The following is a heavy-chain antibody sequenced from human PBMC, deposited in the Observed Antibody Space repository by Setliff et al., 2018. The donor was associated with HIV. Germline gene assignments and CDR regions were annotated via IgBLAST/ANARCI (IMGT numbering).Heavy chain of an antibody. Sequence: PGGSLRLSCAASGFTFTNYAMSWVRQAPGKGLECVSVISGSGGSTYYADFVKGRFTISRDNSKNTLYLRMNSLRADDTAVYYCAKVNPRSVVPSARILGGFDPWGQGTPVTVSS. V-gene: IGHV3-23*01. J-gene: IGHJ5*02. CDR2: ISGSGGST. CDR3: AKVNPRSVVPSARILGGFDP. D-gene: IGHD2-2*01. CDR1: GFTFTNYA.